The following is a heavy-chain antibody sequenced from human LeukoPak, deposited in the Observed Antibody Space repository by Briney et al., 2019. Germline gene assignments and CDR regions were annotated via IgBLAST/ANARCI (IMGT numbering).Heavy chain of an antibody. CDR2: ISGSESNT. V-gene: IGHV3-23*01. CDR1: GLTFNISV. J-gene: IGHJ4*02. CDR3: AKLVAH. D-gene: IGHD5-12*01. Sequence: GGSLTLPCTASGLTFNISVMIWLPHAPGKGLESVSAISGSESNTYYADSVKGRFTIFRDNWQSTLDLQIDSLRAEDTAVYYCAKLVAHWGQGTLVTVSS.